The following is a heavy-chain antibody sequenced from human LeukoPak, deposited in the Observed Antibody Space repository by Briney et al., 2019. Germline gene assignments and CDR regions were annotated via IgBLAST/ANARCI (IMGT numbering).Heavy chain of an antibody. V-gene: IGHV3-23*01. J-gene: IGHJ6*04. CDR1: GFTFSSFA. Sequence: GGSLRLSCAASGFTFSSFAMSWVRQAPGKGLEWVSVISDSGDSTYYADSVKGRFTISRDNAKNSLYLQMNSLRAEDTAVYYCAELGITMIGGVWGKGTTVTISS. CDR3: AELGITMIGGV. D-gene: IGHD3-10*02. CDR2: ISDSGDST.